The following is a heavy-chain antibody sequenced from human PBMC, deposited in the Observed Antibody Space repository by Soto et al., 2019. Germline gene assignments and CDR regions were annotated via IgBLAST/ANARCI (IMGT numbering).Heavy chain of an antibody. Sequence: QVQLVQSGAEVKKPGSSVKVSCKASVGTFSSXAIXXXRQAXXQGLEWMGGXXXIFGTANYAQKFQGRVTITADESTSXAYXELXXXXXXXXXXXXXXXXXXXXXXXXXXXSFGXXXXXXDVWGQGTTVTVSS. CDR3: XXXXXXXXXXXXXXSFGXXXXXXDV. CDR2: XXXIFGTA. V-gene: IGHV1-69*12. CDR1: VGTFSSXA. J-gene: IGHJ6*02. D-gene: IGHD3-16*01.